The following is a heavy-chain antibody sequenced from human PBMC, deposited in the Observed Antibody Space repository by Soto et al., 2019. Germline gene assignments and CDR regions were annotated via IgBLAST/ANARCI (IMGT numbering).Heavy chain of an antibody. J-gene: IGHJ5*02. CDR3: ARTSKWFDP. CDR1: GYIFTTYW. Sequence: GESLKISCKGSGYIFTTYWIGRVRQMPGKGLEWMGMIYPGDSDTRYSPSFQGQVTISVDKSINTAYLQWSSLEASDTAMYYCARTSKWFDPWGQGTLVTVSS. CDR2: IYPGDSDT. V-gene: IGHV5-51*01.